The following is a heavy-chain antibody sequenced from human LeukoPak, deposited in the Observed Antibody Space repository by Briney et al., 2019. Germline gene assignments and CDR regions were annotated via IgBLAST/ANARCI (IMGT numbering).Heavy chain of an antibody. CDR3: ARAREYQLLYWFDP. V-gene: IGHV1-18*01. J-gene: IGHJ5*02. D-gene: IGHD2-2*01. Sequence: ASVKVSCKASGYTFTSYGISWVRQAPGQGLEWMGWISAYNGNTNYAQKLQGRVTMTTDTSTSTAYMELRSLRSDDTAVYYCARAREYQLLYWFDPWGQGTLVTVSS. CDR1: GYTFTSYG. CDR2: ISAYNGNT.